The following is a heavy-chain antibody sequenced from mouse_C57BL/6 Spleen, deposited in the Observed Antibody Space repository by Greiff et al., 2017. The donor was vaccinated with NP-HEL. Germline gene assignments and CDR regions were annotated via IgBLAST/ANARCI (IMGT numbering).Heavy chain of an antibody. V-gene: IGHV1-53*01. Sequence: QVQLQQPGTELVKPGASVKLSCKASGYTFTSYWMHWVKQRPGQGLEWIGNINPSNGGTNYNEKFKSKATLTVDKSSSTAYMQRSSLTSEESAVYYCAREEGTYYSNYVGYWGQGTTLTVSS. D-gene: IGHD2-5*01. CDR1: GYTFTSYW. J-gene: IGHJ2*01. CDR3: AREEGTYYSNYVGY. CDR2: INPSNGGT.